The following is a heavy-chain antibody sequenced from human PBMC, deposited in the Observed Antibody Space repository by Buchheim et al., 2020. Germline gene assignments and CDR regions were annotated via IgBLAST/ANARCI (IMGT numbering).Heavy chain of an antibody. CDR1: GFTFSTYV. Sequence: EVHLLESGGGLVQPGGSLRLSCAASGFTFSTYVMSWVRQAPGKGLEWVSTVTSGGGTYYADSVKGRFTISRDNSRTTLYLNMNSLRADDTALYYCAKDNRYGSSWYGVSDYWGQGTL. J-gene: IGHJ4*02. CDR3: AKDNRYGSSWYGVSDY. D-gene: IGHD6-13*01. V-gene: IGHV3-23*01. CDR2: VTSGGGT.